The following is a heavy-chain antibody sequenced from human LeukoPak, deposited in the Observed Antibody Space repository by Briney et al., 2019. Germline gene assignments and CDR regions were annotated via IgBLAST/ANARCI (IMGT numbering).Heavy chain of an antibody. CDR1: GYTFTSYY. CDR3: ARVAAAGFNAFDI. CDR2: INPSGGST. J-gene: IGHJ3*02. V-gene: IGHV1-46*01. Sequence: ASVKVSCKASGYTFTSYYMHWVRQAPGQGLEWMGIINPSGGSTSYAQKFQGRVTITADKSTSTAYMELSSLRSEDTAVYYCARVAAAGFNAFDIWGQGTMVTVSS. D-gene: IGHD6-13*01.